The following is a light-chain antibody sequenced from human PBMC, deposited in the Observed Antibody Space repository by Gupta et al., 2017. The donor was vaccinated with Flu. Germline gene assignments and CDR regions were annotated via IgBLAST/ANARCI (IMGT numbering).Light chain of an antibody. V-gene: IGKV3-11*01. Sequence: PATLSLSPGETATLSCSASQSISSFLAWYQQKPGQAPRLLIYDASNRATGIPARFSGSGSGTDFTLTISSLEPEDFAVYYCQQRSNWPLTFGGGTKVEIK. J-gene: IGKJ4*01. CDR1: QSISSF. CDR3: QQRSNWPLT. CDR2: DAS.